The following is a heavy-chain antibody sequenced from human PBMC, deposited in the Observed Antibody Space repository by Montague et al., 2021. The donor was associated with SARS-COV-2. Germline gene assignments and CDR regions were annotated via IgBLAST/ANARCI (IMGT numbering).Heavy chain of an antibody. CDR1: GGSIGSHY. CDR3: ARDSPNGGGYDVYFGL. Sequence: SETLSLTCTVSGGSIGSHYWSWIRQPPGKGLEWIGYVYYSGSTNYNPSLKSRVTISVDTSKSRFSLKLKSVTSADTAVYYCARDSPNGGGYDVYFGLWGRGTVVTVSS. D-gene: IGHD2-15*01. CDR2: VYYSGST. V-gene: IGHV4-59*11. J-gene: IGHJ2*01.